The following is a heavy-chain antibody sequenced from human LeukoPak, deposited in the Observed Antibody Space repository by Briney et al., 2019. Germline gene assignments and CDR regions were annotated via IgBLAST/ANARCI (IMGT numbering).Heavy chain of an antibody. CDR1: GGSVRSKNYF. Sequence: PSETLSLTCSVSGGSVRSKNYFWGWIRQTPGKGLEWIATKFHSGNTYHNPALKSRTAISVDTPNNEVSLTLDSVTAADTAIYFCAGGLWYWYFDLWGRGTQVFVSS. CDR2: KFHSGNT. J-gene: IGHJ2*01. V-gene: IGHV4-39*01. CDR3: AGGLWYWYFDL. D-gene: IGHD2-15*01.